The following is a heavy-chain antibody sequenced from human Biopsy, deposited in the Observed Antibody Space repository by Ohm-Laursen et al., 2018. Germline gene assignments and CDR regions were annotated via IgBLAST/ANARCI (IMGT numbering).Heavy chain of an antibody. D-gene: IGHD5-18*01. Sequence: PSETLSLTCIVSGDSISNSYWTWIRQPAGKGLEWIGRFYSSESSSYNPSLKSRVTMSIDASMNQFSLKLTSVTAADTAVYYCAKARTLDTAIDFDYWGQGTLVTVSS. CDR3: AKARTLDTAIDFDY. CDR2: FYSSESS. CDR1: GDSISNSY. J-gene: IGHJ4*02. V-gene: IGHV4-4*07.